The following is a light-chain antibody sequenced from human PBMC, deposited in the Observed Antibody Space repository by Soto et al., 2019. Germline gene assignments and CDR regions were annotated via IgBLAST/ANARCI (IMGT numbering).Light chain of an antibody. Sequence: EIVLTQSPGTLSLFPGERATLSCRASQSVSDYLSWCQQKPGQAPRLLIYDAATRAPGIPARFSGSGSGTDFTLTISSLEPEDSSVDYCQQRSNWPIFTFGPGTKV. CDR3: QQRSNWPIFT. J-gene: IGKJ3*01. CDR2: DAA. V-gene: IGKV3-11*01. CDR1: QSVSDY.